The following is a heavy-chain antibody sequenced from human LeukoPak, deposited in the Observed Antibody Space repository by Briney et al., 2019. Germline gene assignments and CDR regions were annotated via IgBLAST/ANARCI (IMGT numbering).Heavy chain of an antibody. D-gene: IGHD3-10*01. CDR3: ATSSTDPGERSEFDY. V-gene: IGHV4-4*07. J-gene: IGHJ4*02. CDR2: IYTSGST. CDR1: GGSISSYY. Sequence: SETLSLTCTVSGGSISSYYWSWIRQPAGKGLEWIGRIYTSGSTNYNPSLKSRVTMSVDTSKNQFSLKLSSVTAADTAVYYCATSSTDPGERSEFDYWGQGTLVTVSS.